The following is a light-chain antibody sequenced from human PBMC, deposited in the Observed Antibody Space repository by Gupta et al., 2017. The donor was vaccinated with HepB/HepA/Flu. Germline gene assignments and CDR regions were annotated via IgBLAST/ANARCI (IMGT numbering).Light chain of an antibody. CDR3: MQALQTPWT. V-gene: IGKV2-28*01. CDR2: LGS. J-gene: IGKJ3*01. Sequence: IVMTQSPLSLPVTPGEPASISCRSSQSLLHSNGYNYLDWYLQKPGQSPQLLIYLGSNRASGVPDRFSGSGSGTDFTLKISRVEAEDVGVYYCMQALQTPWTFGPGTKVDIK. CDR1: QSLLHSNGYNY.